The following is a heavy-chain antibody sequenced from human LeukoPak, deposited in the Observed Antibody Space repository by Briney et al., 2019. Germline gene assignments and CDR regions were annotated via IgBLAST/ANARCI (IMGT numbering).Heavy chain of an antibody. V-gene: IGHV2-5*02. CDR3: ARGEQQLVRPFFDY. CDR2: IYWDDDK. CDR1: GFSLRTRGVG. Sequence: KVSGPTLVKPTQTLTLTCTFSGFSLRTRGVGVGWIRQPPGKALEWLALIYWDDDKRYSPSLKSRLTITKDTSKNQVVLTMTNMDPVDTATYYCARGEQQLVRPFFDYWGQGTLVTVSS. J-gene: IGHJ4*02. D-gene: IGHD6-13*01.